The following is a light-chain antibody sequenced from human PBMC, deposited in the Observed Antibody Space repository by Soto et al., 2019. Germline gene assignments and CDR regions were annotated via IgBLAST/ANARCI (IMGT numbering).Light chain of an antibody. CDR2: DAS. V-gene: IGKV1-33*01. CDR1: QDISNY. Sequence: DIQMTQSPSSLSASVGDRFTITCQASQDISNYLNWYQQKPGKAPKLLIYDASNLETGVPSRFSGSGSGTDFTFTISSLQPEDIATYYCQQSYRSITFGQGTRLEIK. J-gene: IGKJ5*01. CDR3: QQSYRSIT.